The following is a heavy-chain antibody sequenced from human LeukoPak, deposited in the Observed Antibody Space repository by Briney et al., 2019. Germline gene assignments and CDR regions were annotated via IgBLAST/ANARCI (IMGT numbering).Heavy chain of an antibody. Sequence: GGSLRLSCAASGFTFSSCGMHWVRQAPGKGLEWVAVISYDGSNKYYADSVKGRFTISRDNSKNTLYLQMNSLRAEDTAVYYCARWGSTSCYDYWGQGTLVTVSS. J-gene: IGHJ4*02. CDR2: ISYDGSNK. CDR1: GFTFSSCG. CDR3: ARWGSTSCYDY. D-gene: IGHD2-2*01. V-gene: IGHV3-30*03.